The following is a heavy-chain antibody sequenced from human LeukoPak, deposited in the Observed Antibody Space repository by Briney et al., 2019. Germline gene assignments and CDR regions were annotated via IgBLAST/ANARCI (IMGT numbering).Heavy chain of an antibody. Sequence: GGFLRLSCAASGFTFSSYAMSWVRQAPGKGLEWVSAISGSGGSTYYADSVKGRFTISRDNSKNTLYLQMNSLRAEDTAVYYCAKDRSALSQYYYGSGSRTPFDYWGQGTLVTVSS. CDR3: AKDRSALSQYYYGSGSRTPFDY. J-gene: IGHJ4*02. D-gene: IGHD3-10*01. CDR1: GFTFSSYA. V-gene: IGHV3-23*01. CDR2: ISGSGGST.